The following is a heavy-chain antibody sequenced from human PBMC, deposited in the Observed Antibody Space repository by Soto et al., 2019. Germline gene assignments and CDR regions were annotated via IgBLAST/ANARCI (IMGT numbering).Heavy chain of an antibody. CDR1: GGSFSGYD. V-gene: IGHV4-34*01. D-gene: IGHD7-27*01. J-gene: IGHJ4*02. CDR3: ARRWGYSFDY. CDR2: INHSGST. Sequence: SETLSLTCAVYGGSFSGYDWTWIRQPPGTGLEWIGEINHSGSTYYNPSLKSRVTISVDTSKNQFSLKLSSVTAADTAVYYCARRWGYSFDYWGQGTLVTVSS.